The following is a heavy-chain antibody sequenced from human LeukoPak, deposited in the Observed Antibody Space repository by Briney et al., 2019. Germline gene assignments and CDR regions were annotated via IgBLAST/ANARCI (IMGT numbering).Heavy chain of an antibody. CDR2: IYNSEST. V-gene: IGHV4-4*09. CDR3: ARFHSGPSGWYVLWYFDL. J-gene: IGHJ2*01. Sequence: SSETLSLTCTVSGGSISSYYWSWIRQPPGEGLEWIGYIYNSESTNYNSSLESRVTISVDTSKNQFFLKLSSVTAADTAVYYCARFHSGPSGWYVLWYFDLWGRGTLVTVSS. CDR1: GGSISSYY. D-gene: IGHD6-19*01.